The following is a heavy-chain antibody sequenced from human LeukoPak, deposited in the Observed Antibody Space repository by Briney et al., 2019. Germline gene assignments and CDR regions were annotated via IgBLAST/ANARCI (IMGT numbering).Heavy chain of an antibody. V-gene: IGHV1-2*02. Sequence: ASVTVSCKASGYTFTGYYMHWVRQAPGQGLEWMGWINPNSGGTNYAQKFQGRVTMTRDTSISTAYMELSRLRSDDTAVYYCARENGESVGSSPTLYYYYCGMDVWGQGTTVTVSS. J-gene: IGHJ6*02. CDR1: GYTFTGYY. CDR3: ARENGESVGSSPTLYYYYCGMDV. CDR2: INPNSGGT. D-gene: IGHD2-15*01.